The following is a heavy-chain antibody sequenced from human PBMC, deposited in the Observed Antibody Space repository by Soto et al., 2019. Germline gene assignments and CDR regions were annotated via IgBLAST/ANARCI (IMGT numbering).Heavy chain of an antibody. CDR2: IYYSGST. J-gene: IGHJ4*02. CDR1: GGSISSGGYY. V-gene: IGHV4-31*03. Sequence: PSETLSLTCTVSGGSISSGGYYWSWIRQHPGKGLEWIGYIYYSGSTYYNPSLKSRVTISVDTSKNQFSLKLSSVAAADTAVYYCARDVKSTAPTSPLTKRSYYFDYWGQGNLVPVSS. CDR3: ARDVKSTAPTSPLTKRSYYFDY. D-gene: IGHD3-9*01.